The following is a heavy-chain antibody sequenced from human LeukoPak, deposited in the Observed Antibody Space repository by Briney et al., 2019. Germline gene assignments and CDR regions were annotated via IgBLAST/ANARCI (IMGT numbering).Heavy chain of an antibody. J-gene: IGHJ4*02. CDR3: AGGTGFIIRD. V-gene: IGHV3-7*03. CDR2: IKQDGSEK. Sequence: GGSLRLSCAASGFTFSLYWMNWVRRAPGKGLEWVANIKQDGSEKNYVDSVKGRFTISRDNAKNSLYLQMNNLRVEDTAMYYCAGGTGFIIRDWGQGTLVTVSS. D-gene: IGHD3-9*01. CDR1: GFTFSLYW.